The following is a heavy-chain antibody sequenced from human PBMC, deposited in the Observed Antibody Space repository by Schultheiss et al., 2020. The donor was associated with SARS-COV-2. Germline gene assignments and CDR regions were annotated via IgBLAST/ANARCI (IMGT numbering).Heavy chain of an antibody. CDR1: EYSFSNYW. Sequence: GESLKISCKGSEYSFSNYWIGWVRQMPGKGLEWMGIIYPGDSDTRYSPSFQGQVTISVDKSISTAYVQWSSLEASDTAMYFCAIVSSIVGVTPDAFHIWGQGTMVTVSS. CDR3: AIVSSIVGVTPDAFHI. D-gene: IGHD1-26*01. J-gene: IGHJ3*02. V-gene: IGHV5-51*01. CDR2: IYPGDSDT.